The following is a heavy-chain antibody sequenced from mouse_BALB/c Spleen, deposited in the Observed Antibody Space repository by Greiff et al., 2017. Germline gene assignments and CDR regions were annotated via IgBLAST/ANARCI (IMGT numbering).Heavy chain of an antibody. CDR3: ARRGAMITTAGAMDY. Sequence: QVQLKQSGAELVRPGTSVKMSCKAAGYTFTNYWIGWVKQRPGHGLEWIGDIYPGGGYTNYNEKFKGKATLTADTSSSTAYMQLSSMTSEDSAIYYCARRGAMITTAGAMDYWGQGTSVTVSS. V-gene: IGHV1-63*02. J-gene: IGHJ4*01. CDR1: GYTFTNYW. D-gene: IGHD2-4*01. CDR2: IYPGGGYT.